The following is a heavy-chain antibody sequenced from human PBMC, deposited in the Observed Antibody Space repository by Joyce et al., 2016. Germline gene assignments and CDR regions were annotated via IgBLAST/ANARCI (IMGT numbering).Heavy chain of an antibody. Sequence: EVRLVESGGGLVQPGGSLRLSCEFAGLRFSQFYINWVRQAPGKGLEGVGRSKNKPDGYITEYAASGKGRFTISRDDSKSSLYLQMNSLRSEDTAFYYGATEGASSGPDFDRWGQGTLVTVSS. D-gene: IGHD3-22*01. J-gene: IGHJ4*02. CDR2: SKNKPDGYIT. CDR3: ATEGASSGPDFDR. V-gene: IGHV3-72*01. CDR1: GLRFSQFY.